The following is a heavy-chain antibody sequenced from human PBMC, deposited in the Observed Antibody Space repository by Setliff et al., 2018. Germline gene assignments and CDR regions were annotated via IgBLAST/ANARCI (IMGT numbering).Heavy chain of an antibody. V-gene: IGHV1-24*01. CDR2: FDPEDGET. CDR3: ATFELLTGVGTAMTQFDY. Sequence: ASVKVSCKVSGYTLTELSMHWVRQAPGKGLEWMGGFDPEDGETIYAQKFQGRVTMTEDTTTDTAYMELSSLRSEDTAVYYCATFELLTGVGTAMTQFDYWGQGTLVTVSS. CDR1: GYTLTELS. J-gene: IGHJ4*02. D-gene: IGHD2-21*02.